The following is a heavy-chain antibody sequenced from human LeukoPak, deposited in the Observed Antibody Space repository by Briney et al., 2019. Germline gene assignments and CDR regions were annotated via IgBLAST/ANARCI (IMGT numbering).Heavy chain of an antibody. V-gene: IGHV3-30*02. CDR3: ARDLMWGFDY. CDR1: GFTFSGHA. J-gene: IGHJ4*02. D-gene: IGHD7-27*01. CDR2: IGNDGRDQ. Sequence: PGGSLRLSCAASGFTFSGHAMHWVRQTPGVGLEWVAIIGNDGRDQHYSGSVKGRFTISRDNSKNTLFLQLNSLRPEDTALYLCARDLMWGFDYWGQGTLVTVSS.